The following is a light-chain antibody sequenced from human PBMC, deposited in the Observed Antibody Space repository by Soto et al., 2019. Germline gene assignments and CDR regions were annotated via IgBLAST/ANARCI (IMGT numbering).Light chain of an antibody. V-gene: IGKV3-20*01. CDR3: QQYGTSPPLT. CDR1: QSVSSSY. CDR2: GAS. J-gene: IGKJ4*01. Sequence: EIVLTQSPGTLSLSPGERATLSCRASQSVSSSYLAWYQQKPGQAPRLLLYGASSRATGIPDRFSGSGSGTDFTLTISRLEPEDFAVYYCQQYGTSPPLTFSGGTKVEIK.